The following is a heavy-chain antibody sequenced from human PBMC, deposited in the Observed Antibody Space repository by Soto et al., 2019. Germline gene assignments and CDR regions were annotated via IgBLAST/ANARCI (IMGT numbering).Heavy chain of an antibody. V-gene: IGHV1-69*13. D-gene: IGHD5-12*01. CDR2: LIPIFGTA. CDR1: GGTFSSYA. CDR3: AARPAEGSRDGYNYPDY. J-gene: IGHJ4*02. Sequence: AASVKVSCKASGGTFSSYAISWVRQAPGQGLEWMGGLIPIFGTANYAQKFQGRVTITADESTSTAYMELSSLRSEDTAVYYCAARPAEGSRDGYNYPDYWGQGTLVTVSS.